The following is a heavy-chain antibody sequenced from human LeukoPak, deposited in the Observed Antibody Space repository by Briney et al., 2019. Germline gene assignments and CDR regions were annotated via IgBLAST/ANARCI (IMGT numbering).Heavy chain of an antibody. V-gene: IGHV3-74*01. Sequence: PGGSLRLSCAASGFTFSTYAMHWVRQAPGKGLVWVSRINSDGSTTSYADSVKGRFTISRDNAKNTLYLQMNSLRAEDTAVYYCARGRAGYYFDYWGQGTLVTVSS. CDR1: GFTFSTYA. D-gene: IGHD6-19*01. CDR2: INSDGSTT. CDR3: ARGRAGYYFDY. J-gene: IGHJ4*02.